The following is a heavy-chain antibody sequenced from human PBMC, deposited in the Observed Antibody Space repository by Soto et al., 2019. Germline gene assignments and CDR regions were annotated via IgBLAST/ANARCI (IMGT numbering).Heavy chain of an antibody. CDR1: GFTFSSYG. D-gene: IGHD6-13*01. CDR2: IWYDGSNK. Sequence: QVQLVESGGGVVQPGRSLRLSCAASGFTFSSYGMHWVRQAPGKGLEWVAVIWYDGSNKYYADSVKGRFTISRDNSKNTLYLQMNSLRAEDTAVYYCGREGLFPLAAAGVVFDYWGQGTLVTVSS. CDR3: GREGLFPLAAAGVVFDY. J-gene: IGHJ4*02. V-gene: IGHV3-33*01.